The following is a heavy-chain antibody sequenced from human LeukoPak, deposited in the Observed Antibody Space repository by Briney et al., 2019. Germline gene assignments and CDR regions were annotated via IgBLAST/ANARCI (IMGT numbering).Heavy chain of an antibody. CDR1: EFTFTTYG. D-gene: IGHD1-1*01. V-gene: IGHV3-33*01. CDR3: ARDRKTNSFDY. Sequence: GESLKISCAASEFTFTTYGMHWVRQAPSKGLEWVAFIYYDGSNIYYADYVKGRFTISRDISKNTLYLQMDSLRAEDTAIYYCARDRKTNSFDYWGQGTLVTVSS. CDR2: IYYDGSNI. J-gene: IGHJ4*02.